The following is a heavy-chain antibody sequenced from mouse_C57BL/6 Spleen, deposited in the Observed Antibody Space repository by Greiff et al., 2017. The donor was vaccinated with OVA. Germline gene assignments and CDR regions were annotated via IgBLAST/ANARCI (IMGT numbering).Heavy chain of an antibody. J-gene: IGHJ3*01. V-gene: IGHV1-50*01. CDR2: IDPSDSYT. CDR1: GYTFTSYW. D-gene: IGHD2-1*01. Sequence: QVQLQQPGAELVKPGASVKLSCKASGYTFTSYWMQWVKQRPGQGLEWIGEIDPSDSYTNYNQKFKGKATLTVDTSSSTAYMQLSSLTSEDAAVYYCARRDYGNSFAYWGQGTLVTVSA. CDR3: ARRDYGNSFAY.